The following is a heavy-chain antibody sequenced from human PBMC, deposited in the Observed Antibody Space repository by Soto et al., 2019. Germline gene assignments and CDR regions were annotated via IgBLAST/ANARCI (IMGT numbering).Heavy chain of an antibody. J-gene: IGHJ6*02. CDR3: ARDLWGYCGTDCYPLDV. CDR2: IYHTGNA. Sequence: PSETLSLTCSVSGDSISNSRFYWAWIRQPPGEGLEWIGSIYHTGNAYYNPSLKSRVTIFVDTSKNQFSLKLNPVTAADTAVYYCARDLWGYCGTDCYPLDVWGQGTTVTVSS. CDR1: GDSISNSRFY. D-gene: IGHD2-21*02. V-gene: IGHV4-39*07.